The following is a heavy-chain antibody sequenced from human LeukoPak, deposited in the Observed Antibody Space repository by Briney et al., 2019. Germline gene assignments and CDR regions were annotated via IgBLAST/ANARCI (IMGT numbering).Heavy chain of an antibody. Sequence: PGGSLRLSCAASGFTFSNSGMHWVRQAPGKGLEWVAFIRSDGSNQYYADSVKGRFTISRDNSKNTLYVQMNSLRAEDTAVYYCAKDPRGSGSYYYYMDVWGKGITVTVSS. V-gene: IGHV3-30*02. D-gene: IGHD3-10*01. CDR2: IRSDGSNQ. CDR1: GFTFSNSG. CDR3: AKDPRGSGSYYYYMDV. J-gene: IGHJ6*03.